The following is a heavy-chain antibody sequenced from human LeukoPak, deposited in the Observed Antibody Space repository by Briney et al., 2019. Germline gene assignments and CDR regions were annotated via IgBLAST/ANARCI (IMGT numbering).Heavy chain of an antibody. CDR3: ARRYCSTTSCSGHNWFDP. CDR1: GGSISSNY. Sequence: SETLSLTCTVSGGSISSNYWSWIRQPPGKGLEWIGYIYYSGSTNYNPSLKSRVTISVDTSKNQFSLKLSSVTAADTAVYYCARRYCSTTSCSGHNWFDPWGQGTLVTGSS. J-gene: IGHJ5*02. D-gene: IGHD2-2*01. CDR2: IYYSGST. V-gene: IGHV4-59*01.